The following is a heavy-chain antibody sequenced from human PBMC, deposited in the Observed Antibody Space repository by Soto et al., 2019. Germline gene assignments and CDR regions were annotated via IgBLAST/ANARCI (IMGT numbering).Heavy chain of an antibody. J-gene: IGHJ4*02. D-gene: IGHD3-22*01. CDR2: INHSGST. CDR3: ARRDYYYDSSGYFVSSNFDF. CDR1: GGSFSGYY. Sequence: SETLSLTCAVYGGSFSGYYWSWIRQPPGKGLEWIGEINHSGSTNYNPSLKSRVTISVDRSKNQFSLKLNSVTAADTAVYYCARRDYYYDSSGYFVSSNFDFWGQGTLVTVSS. V-gene: IGHV4-34*01.